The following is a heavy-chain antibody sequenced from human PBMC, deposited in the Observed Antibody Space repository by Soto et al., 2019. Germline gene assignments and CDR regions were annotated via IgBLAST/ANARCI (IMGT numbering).Heavy chain of an antibody. CDR3: ARDFTDSSGPTLGMGV. Sequence: QVQLQESGPGLVKPSQTLSLTCTVSGGSISSGGYYWSWIRQHPGKGLEWIGYIYYSGSTYSNPSLKGRVTISVDTSKNQFSLKLSSVTAADTAVYYWARDFTDSSGPTLGMGVWGQGTTVTVSS. D-gene: IGHD6-19*01. CDR1: GGSISSGGYY. V-gene: IGHV4-31*03. J-gene: IGHJ6*02. CDR2: IYYSGST.